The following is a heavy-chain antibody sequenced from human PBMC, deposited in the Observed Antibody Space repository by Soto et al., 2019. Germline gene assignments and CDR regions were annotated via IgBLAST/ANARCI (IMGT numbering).Heavy chain of an antibody. CDR3: ARDRRCSSNSCYTFGKWFDP. J-gene: IGHJ5*02. V-gene: IGHV1-18*04. CDR1: GYTFTSYG. CDR2: ISAYNGNT. Sequence: ASVKVSCKASGYTFTSYGISWVRQAPGQGPEWMGWISAYNGNTNYAQKLQGRVTMTTDTSTSTAYMELRSLRSDDTAVYYCARDRRCSSNSCYTFGKWFDPWGQGTLVTVSS. D-gene: IGHD2-2*02.